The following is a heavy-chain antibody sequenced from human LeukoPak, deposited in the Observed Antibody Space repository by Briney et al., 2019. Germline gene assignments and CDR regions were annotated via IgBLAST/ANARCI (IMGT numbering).Heavy chain of an antibody. D-gene: IGHD4-17*01. V-gene: IGHV3-23*01. CDR3: AKSLTAASTVPYFDY. Sequence: QSGGSLRLSCAASGFTFSSYAMGWVRQAPGKGLEWVSAISGSGGSTYYADSVKGRFTISRDNSKNTLYLQMNSLRAEDTAVYYCAKSLTAASTVPYFDYWGQGTLVTVSS. J-gene: IGHJ4*02. CDR2: ISGSGGST. CDR1: GFTFSSYA.